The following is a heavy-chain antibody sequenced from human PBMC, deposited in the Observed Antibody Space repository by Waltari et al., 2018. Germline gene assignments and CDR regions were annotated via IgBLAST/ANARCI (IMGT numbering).Heavy chain of an antibody. J-gene: IGHJ6*01. CDR2: IASVCRYM. V-gene: IGHV3-21*02. CDR1: GFTFNRYS. CDR3: ARGEQENSFSKYYNGMDV. D-gene: IGHD1-26*01. Sequence: EVQLVESGGGLVKPGGSLRLSCAASGFTFNRYSMNWVRQAPGRGLVWVSSIASVCRYMCYAEFGKGRFTISRDNTKLYLQMDSLRVEDTAVYYCARGEQENSFSKYYNGMDVWGQGTVVTVSS.